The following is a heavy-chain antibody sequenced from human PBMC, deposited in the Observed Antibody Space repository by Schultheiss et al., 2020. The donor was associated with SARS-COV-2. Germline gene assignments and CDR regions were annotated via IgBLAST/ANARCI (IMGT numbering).Heavy chain of an antibody. Sequence: SQTLSLTCAVYGGSFSGFYWKWIRQPPGQGLEWMGEINHSGSTYYNPSLKSRVTISVDTSKNQFSLKLSSVTAADTAVYYCARHHYGDYHLTDYGMDVWGQGTTVTVSS. V-gene: IGHV4-34*01. J-gene: IGHJ6*02. D-gene: IGHD4-17*01. CDR3: ARHHYGDYHLTDYGMDV. CDR2: INHSGST. CDR1: GGSFSGFY.